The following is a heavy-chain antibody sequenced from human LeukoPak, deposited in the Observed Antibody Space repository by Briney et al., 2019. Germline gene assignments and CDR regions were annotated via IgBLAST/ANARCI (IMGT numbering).Heavy chain of an antibody. CDR1: GFTFSRYN. D-gene: IGHD2-15*01. CDR3: AKEYCSGGSCYHY. Sequence: GGSLRLSCAASGFTFSRYNMNWVRQAPGKGLEWVSAISGSGGSTYYADSVKGRFTISRDNSKNTLYLQMNSLRAEDTAVYYCAKEYCSGGSCYHYWGQGTLVTASS. V-gene: IGHV3-23*01. J-gene: IGHJ4*02. CDR2: ISGSGGST.